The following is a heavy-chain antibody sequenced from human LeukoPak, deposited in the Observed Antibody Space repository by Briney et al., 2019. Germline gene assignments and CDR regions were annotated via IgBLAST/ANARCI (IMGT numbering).Heavy chain of an antibody. CDR3: AKDDYDSSGYYFGY. Sequence: GGSLRLSCAASGFTFSSYGMHWVRQAPGKGLEWVSAISGSGGSTYYADSVKGRFTISRDNSKNTLYLQMNSLRAEDTAVYYCAKDDYDSSGYYFGYWGQGTLVTVSS. V-gene: IGHV3-23*01. CDR1: GFTFSSYG. D-gene: IGHD3-22*01. J-gene: IGHJ4*02. CDR2: ISGSGGST.